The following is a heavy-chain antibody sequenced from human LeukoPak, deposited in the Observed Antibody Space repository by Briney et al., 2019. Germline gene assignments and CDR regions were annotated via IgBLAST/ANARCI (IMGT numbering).Heavy chain of an antibody. CDR1: GFSFSSYE. CDR2: ISSSGNTI. J-gene: IGHJ6*03. CDR3: ARVGPSMVRGIFGTHYYYYMDV. Sequence: PGGSLRLSCAASGFSFSSYEMNWVRQAPGKGLEWVSYISSSGNTIHYADSVKGRFTISRDNAKNSLYLHMNSLRAEDTSVYYCARVGPSMVRGIFGTHYYYYMDVWGKGTTVTISS. V-gene: IGHV3-48*03. D-gene: IGHD3-10*01.